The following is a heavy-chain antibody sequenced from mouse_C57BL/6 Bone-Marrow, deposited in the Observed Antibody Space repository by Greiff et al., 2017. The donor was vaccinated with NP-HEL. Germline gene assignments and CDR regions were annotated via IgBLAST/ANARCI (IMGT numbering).Heavy chain of an antibody. Sequence: EVQGVESGGGLVQPGGSMKLSCAASGFTFSDAWMDWVRQSPEKGLEWVAEIRNKANNHATYYAESVKGRFTISRDDSKSSVYLQMNSLRAEDTGIYYCTRPPYYDYPYYAMDYWGQGTSVTVSS. CDR2: IRNKANNHAT. D-gene: IGHD2-4*01. V-gene: IGHV6-6*01. J-gene: IGHJ4*01. CDR3: TRPPYYDYPYYAMDY. CDR1: GFTFSDAW.